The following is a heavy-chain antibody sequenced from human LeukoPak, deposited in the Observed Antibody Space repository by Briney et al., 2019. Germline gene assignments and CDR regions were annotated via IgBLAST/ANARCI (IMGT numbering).Heavy chain of an antibody. Sequence: DSVKGRFTISRDNSKNTQYLQMNSLRAEDTAVYYCAKGGDNFDYWGQGTLVTVSS. CDR3: AKGGDNFDY. J-gene: IGHJ4*02. V-gene: IGHV3-30*02. D-gene: IGHD3-16*01.